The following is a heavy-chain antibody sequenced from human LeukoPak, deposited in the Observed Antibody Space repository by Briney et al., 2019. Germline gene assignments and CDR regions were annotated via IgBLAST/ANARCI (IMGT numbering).Heavy chain of an antibody. D-gene: IGHD3-10*01. CDR2: IWYDGSNK. Sequence: HPGGSLRLSCAASGFTFSSYGMHWVRQAPGKGLEWVAVIWYDGSNKYYADSVKGRFTISRDNSKNTLYLQMNSLRAEDTAVYYCAKAYYSDTFDYWGQGTLVTVSS. J-gene: IGHJ4*02. CDR1: GFTFSSYG. CDR3: AKAYYSDTFDY. V-gene: IGHV3-33*06.